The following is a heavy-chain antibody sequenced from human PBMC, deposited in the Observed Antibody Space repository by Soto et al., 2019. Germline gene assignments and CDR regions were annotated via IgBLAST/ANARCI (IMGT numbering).Heavy chain of an antibody. Sequence: QVQLVQSGAEVKKPGASVKVSCKASGYTFTSYDINWVRQATGQGLEWMGWMNPNSGNTGYAQKVHGRVIMSRNTSISTAYMELSSLRSEDTAVYYCARGGIVVVPAATKARYYYGMVVWGQGTTVTVSS. CDR2: MNPNSGNT. J-gene: IGHJ6*02. CDR1: GYTFTSYD. V-gene: IGHV1-8*01. D-gene: IGHD2-2*01. CDR3: ARGGIVVVPAATKARYYYGMVV.